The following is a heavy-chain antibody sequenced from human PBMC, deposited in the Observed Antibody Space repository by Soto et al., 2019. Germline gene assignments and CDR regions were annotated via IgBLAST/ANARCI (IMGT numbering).Heavy chain of an antibody. CDR3: AREFGTYTD. J-gene: IGHJ4*02. CDR2: MNPNSGNT. Sequence: QVQLVQSGAEVKKPGASVKVSCKASGYTFTSDDINWVRQATGQGLEWMGWMNPNSGNTGYAQKFQGRLTMTRDTSIGTAYMELSSLISEDTAVYYCAREFGTYTDWGQGTLVTVSS. CDR1: GYTFTSDD. D-gene: IGHD3-16*01. V-gene: IGHV1-8*01.